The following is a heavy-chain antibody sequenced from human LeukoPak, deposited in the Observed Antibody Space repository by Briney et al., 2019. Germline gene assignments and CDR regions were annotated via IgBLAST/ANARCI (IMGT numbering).Heavy chain of an antibody. CDR1: GNSFISYW. CDR2: IYPGDGDT. Sequence: GESLKISCKVSGNSFISYWIAWVRQVPGKGLEWMGIIYPGDGDTKYSPSFQGQVTISADKSSSTAYLQWSSLKASDTAIYYCARRAGNAYKSGPDHWGQGTLVTVSS. J-gene: IGHJ4*02. D-gene: IGHD3-3*01. V-gene: IGHV5-51*01. CDR3: ARRAGNAYKSGPDH.